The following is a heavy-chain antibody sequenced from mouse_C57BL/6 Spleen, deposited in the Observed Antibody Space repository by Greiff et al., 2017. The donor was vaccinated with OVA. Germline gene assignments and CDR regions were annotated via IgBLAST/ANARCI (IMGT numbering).Heavy chain of an antibody. CDR2: IDPETGGT. CDR3: TRSGGTGD. D-gene: IGHD4-1*01. V-gene: IGHV1-15*01. J-gene: IGHJ2*01. CDR1: GYTFTDYA. Sequence: QVQLKESGAELVRPGASVTLSCKASGYTFTDYAMHWVKQTPVHGLEWIGAIDPETGGTAYNQKFKGKAILTADKSSSTAYMELRSLTSEDSAVYYCTRSGGTGDWGQGTTVTVAS.